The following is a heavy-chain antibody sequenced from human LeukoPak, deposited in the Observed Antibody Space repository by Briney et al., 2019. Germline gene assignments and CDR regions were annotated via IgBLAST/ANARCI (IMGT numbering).Heavy chain of an antibody. D-gene: IGHD3/OR15-3a*01. CDR1: GGSISSHY. CDR3: ARRTGYLNYYYYYYMHV. CDR2: IYYSGST. Sequence: SETLSLTCTVSGGSISSHYWSWIRQPPGKGLEWIGYIYYSGSTNYNPSLKSRVTISVDTSRNQFSLKLSSVTAADSAVYYCARRTGYLNYYYYYYMHVWGNGTTVTVSS. V-gene: IGHV4-59*11. J-gene: IGHJ6*03.